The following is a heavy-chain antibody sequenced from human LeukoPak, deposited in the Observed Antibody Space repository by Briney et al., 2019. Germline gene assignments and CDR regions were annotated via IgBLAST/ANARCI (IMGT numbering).Heavy chain of an antibody. D-gene: IGHD3-3*01. CDR1: GGTFSSYA. CDR2: IIPILGIA. CDR3: ARDGVGDAFDF. V-gene: IGHV1-69*04. J-gene: IGHJ3*01. Sequence: ASVKVSCKASGGTFSSYAISWVRQAPGQGLEWMGRIIPILGIANYAQKFQGRVTITADKSTSTAYMELSSLRSEDTAVYYCARDGVGDAFDFWGQGTMVTVSS.